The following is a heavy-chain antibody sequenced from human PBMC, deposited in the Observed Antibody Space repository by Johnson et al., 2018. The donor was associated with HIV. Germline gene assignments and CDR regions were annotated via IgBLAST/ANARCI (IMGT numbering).Heavy chain of an antibody. V-gene: IGHV3-13*01. CDR3: AKDSERITIFGVVIEFNTNDAFDI. CDR2: IGTAGDT. CDR1: GFTFSNYD. D-gene: IGHD3-3*01. Sequence: VQLVESGGGLIQPGGSLRLSCAASGFTFSNYDMYWVRQATGKGLEWVSGIGTAGDTYYADSLKGRFTISRDNSKNTLYLQMNSLRAEDTAVYYCAKDSERITIFGVVIEFNTNDAFDIWGQGTMVTVSS. J-gene: IGHJ3*02.